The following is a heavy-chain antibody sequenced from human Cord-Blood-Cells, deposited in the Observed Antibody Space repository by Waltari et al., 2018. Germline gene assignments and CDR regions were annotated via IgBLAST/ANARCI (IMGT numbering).Heavy chain of an antibody. CDR3: ARGGYYDFWSGYLYYFDY. V-gene: IGHV1-46*01. CDR1: GYTFTSYY. J-gene: IGHJ4*02. Sequence: QVQLVQSGAEVKKPGASVKVSCKASGYTFTSYYMHWVRQAPGQGLEWMGIINPSGGSTSYAQKFQGRVTMTRETSTSTVYMELSSLRSEDTAVYYCARGGYYDFWSGYLYYFDYWGQGTLVTVSS. CDR2: INPSGGST. D-gene: IGHD3-3*01.